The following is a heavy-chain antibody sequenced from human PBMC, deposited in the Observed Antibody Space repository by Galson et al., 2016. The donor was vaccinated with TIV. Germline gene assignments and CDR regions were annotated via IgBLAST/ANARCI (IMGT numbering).Heavy chain of an antibody. J-gene: IGHJ3*02. CDR1: GYSFTNYW. CDR2: IYPDDSDT. Sequence: QSGAEVKKPGESLKISCKGSGYSFTNYWIARVRQMPGKGLEWMGIIYPDDSDTRYSPSFQGQVTISANKSISTAYVQWSSLKASDTAMYFCARHPLSRAFDIWGQGTVVTVSS. CDR3: ARHPLSRAFDI. V-gene: IGHV5-51*01.